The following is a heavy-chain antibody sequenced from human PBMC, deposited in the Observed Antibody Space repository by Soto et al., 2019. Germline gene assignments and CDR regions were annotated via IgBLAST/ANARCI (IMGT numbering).Heavy chain of an antibody. J-gene: IGHJ5*02. CDR3: ARDRGYNWNYGWFDP. Sequence: QVQLVQSGAEVKKPGASVKVSCKASGYTFSNYGISWVRQAPGQGLEWMGRVSLYNGNTNYEQKLQGRVTMTTDTSTSTAYMELRSLRSDDTAVYYCARDRGYNWNYGWFDPWGQGTLVTVSS. V-gene: IGHV1-18*01. CDR2: VSLYNGNT. D-gene: IGHD1-7*01. CDR1: GYTFSNYG.